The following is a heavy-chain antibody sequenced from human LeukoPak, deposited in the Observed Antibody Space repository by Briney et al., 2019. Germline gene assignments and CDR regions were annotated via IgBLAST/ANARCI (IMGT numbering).Heavy chain of an antibody. CDR1: GGSISSGGYY. Sequence: KPSETLSLTCTVSGGSISSGGYYWSWIRQPAGMGLEWIGYIYYSGSTNYNPSLKSRVTISVDTSKNQFSLKMNSVTAPDTAVYYCARGAPSGYEYCDFWGQGTLVTVSS. J-gene: IGHJ4*02. V-gene: IGHV4-61*10. CDR3: ARGAPSGYEYCDF. D-gene: IGHD3-22*01. CDR2: IYYSGST.